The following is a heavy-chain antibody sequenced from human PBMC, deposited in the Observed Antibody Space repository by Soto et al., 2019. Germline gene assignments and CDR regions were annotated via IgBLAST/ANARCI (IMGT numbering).Heavy chain of an antibody. CDR3: ARDRLPNPPGIAAGGWKSYYYYHYLDV. D-gene: IGHD6-13*01. Sequence: SGGSLRLSCAASGFTFSDYYVSWIRQAPGKGLEWVSYISSSGSTIYYADSVKGRFTISRDNAKNSLYLQMNSLRAEDTAVYYCARDRLPNPPGIAAGGWKSYYYYHYLDVWGEGTTVTVSS. CDR2: ISSSGSTI. V-gene: IGHV3-11*01. J-gene: IGHJ6*03. CDR1: GFTFSDYY.